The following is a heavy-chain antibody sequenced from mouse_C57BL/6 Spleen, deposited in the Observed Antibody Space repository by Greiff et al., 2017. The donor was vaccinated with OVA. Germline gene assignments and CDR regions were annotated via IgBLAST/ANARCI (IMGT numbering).Heavy chain of an antibody. Sequence: QVQLQQPGAELVRPGSSVKLSCKASGYTFTSYWMDWVKQRPGQGLEWIGNIYPSDSETHYNQKFKDKATLTVDKSSSTAYMQLSSLTSEDSAVYYCARPYYDYDGDYAMDYWGQGTSVTVSS. CDR2: IYPSDSET. D-gene: IGHD2-4*01. V-gene: IGHV1-61*01. CDR3: ARPYYDYDGDYAMDY. CDR1: GYTFTSYW. J-gene: IGHJ4*01.